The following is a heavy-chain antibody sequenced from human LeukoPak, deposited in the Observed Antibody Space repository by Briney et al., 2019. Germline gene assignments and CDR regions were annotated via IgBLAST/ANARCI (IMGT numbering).Heavy chain of an antibody. Sequence: PGGSLRLSCAASGFTFSSFGMHWVRQAPGKGLEWVAFIRSDGSTKYYADSVKGRFTISRDNSKNTLYLQMNSLRPEDTAVYYCAKDLPEPYFDYWGGQGTLVTVS. V-gene: IGHV3-30*02. CDR3: AKDLPEPYFDY. CDR1: GFTFSSFG. CDR2: IRSDGSTK. J-gene: IGHJ4*02.